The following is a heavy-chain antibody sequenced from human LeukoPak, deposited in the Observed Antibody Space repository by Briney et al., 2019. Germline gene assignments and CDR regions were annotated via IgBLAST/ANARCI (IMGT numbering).Heavy chain of an antibody. CDR1: GYTFTSYY. J-gene: IGHJ6*02. CDR3: ARDPRYCSSTSCPTDYYYYYYYGMDV. V-gene: IGHV1-46*01. CDR2: INPSGGST. Sequence: ASVKVSCKASGYTFTSYYMHWVRQAPGQGLEWMGIINPSGGSTSYAQKFQGRVTMTRDTSTSTVYMELSSLRSEDTAVYYCARDPRYCSSTSCPTDYYYYYYYGMDVWGQGTTVTVSS. D-gene: IGHD2-2*01.